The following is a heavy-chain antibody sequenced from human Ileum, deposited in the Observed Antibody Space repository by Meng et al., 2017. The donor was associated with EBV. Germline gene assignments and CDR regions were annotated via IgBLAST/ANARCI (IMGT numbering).Heavy chain of an antibody. CDR1: GGSISSSSYY. CDR2: VVYSGTT. D-gene: IGHD1-14*01. V-gene: IGHV4-39*01. CDR3: ARHHHSPTFDY. Sequence: LQGQEWGPGVVKASALLPPTGTVSGGSISSSSYYWAWIRQPPGEGMEWIGSVVYSGTTYYTSSLKSRVSISVDTSKNQFSLKLSSVTAADTAVYYCARHHHSPTFDYWGQGTLVTVSS. J-gene: IGHJ4*02.